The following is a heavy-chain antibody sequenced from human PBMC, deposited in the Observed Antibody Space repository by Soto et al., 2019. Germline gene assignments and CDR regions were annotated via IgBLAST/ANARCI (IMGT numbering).Heavy chain of an antibody. D-gene: IGHD5-18*01. CDR1: GFTFSTSW. CDR2: IKEDGSEK. V-gene: IGHV3-7*01. J-gene: IGHJ4*02. CDR3: VRDRGYNAFDY. Sequence: PGGSLRLSCAASGFTFSTSWMNWVRQAPGKGLEWVAGIKEDGSEKYYVDSVKGRFTISKDNAENSLELHMNRLRVEDTAVYYCVRDRGYNAFDYWDLGTLVTVSS.